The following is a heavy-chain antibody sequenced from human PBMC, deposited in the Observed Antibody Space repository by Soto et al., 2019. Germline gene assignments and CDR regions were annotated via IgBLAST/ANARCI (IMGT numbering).Heavy chain of an antibody. CDR1: GDSVSSNSAA. Sequence: SQTLSLTCAISGDSVSSNSAAWNWIRQSPSRGLELLGRTYYRSKWYNDYSVSVKSRITINSDTSKNQFSLQLNSETPEDTAVYYCARGGGSSRWYKFYFSARGIDVWGQGTTV. V-gene: IGHV6-1*01. CDR2: TYYRSKWYN. D-gene: IGHD6-13*01. J-gene: IGHJ6*02. CDR3: ARGGGSSRWYKFYFSARGIDV.